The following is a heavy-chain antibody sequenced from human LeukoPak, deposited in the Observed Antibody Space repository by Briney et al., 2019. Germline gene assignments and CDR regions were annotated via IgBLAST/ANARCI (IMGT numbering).Heavy chain of an antibody. CDR2: FYYSGST. D-gene: IGHD1-26*01. J-gene: IGHJ4*02. V-gene: IGHV4-39*01. CDR1: GGSITSSSYY. Sequence: SETLSPTCTVSGGSITSSSYYWGWIRQPPGKGLEWIGSFYYSGSTYYNSSLKSRVTIVVDTSKNQFSLKVSSVTAADTAVYYCARLVRATDYFDYWGQGTLVTVSS. CDR3: ARLVRATDYFDY.